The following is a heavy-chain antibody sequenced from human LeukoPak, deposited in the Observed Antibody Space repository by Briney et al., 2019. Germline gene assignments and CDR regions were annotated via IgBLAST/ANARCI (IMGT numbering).Heavy chain of an antibody. J-gene: IGHJ4*02. Sequence: ASVKVSCKASGYSFPSHGISWVRQAPGQGLEWMGWISVDIGNTNYAQRLQGRVTMTTDTSTTTAYMELTSLRSDDTAVYYCARDRSGYCGGASCLLFDYWGQGTLVTVSS. CDR1: GYSFPSHG. CDR2: ISVDIGNT. D-gene: IGHD2-15*01. V-gene: IGHV1-18*01. CDR3: ARDRSGYCGGASCLLFDY.